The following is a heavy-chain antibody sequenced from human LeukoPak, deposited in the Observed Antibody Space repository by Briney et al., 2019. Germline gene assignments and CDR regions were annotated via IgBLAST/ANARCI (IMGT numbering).Heavy chain of an antibody. CDR2: ISGSGGST. CDR3: AKDLGRVSGWYREDYYYGMDV. J-gene: IGHJ6*02. V-gene: IGHV3-23*01. Sequence: GSLRLSCAVSGFTFSNYAMSWVRQAPGKGLEWVSLISGSGGSTYYAASVKGRFTISRDNSKNTLYLQMNSLRAEDTAVYYCAKDLGRVSGWYREDYYYGMDVWGQGTTVTVSS. D-gene: IGHD6-19*01. CDR1: GFTFSNYA.